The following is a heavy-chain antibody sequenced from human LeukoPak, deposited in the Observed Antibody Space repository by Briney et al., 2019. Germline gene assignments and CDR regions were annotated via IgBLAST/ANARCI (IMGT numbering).Heavy chain of an antibody. V-gene: IGHV3-53*01. CDR2: IYGSGDT. Sequence: PGGSLRLSCAASGFTVSSNYMSGVRQAPGKGREWVSIIYGSGDTCYADSVKGRFTISRDNSKNTLYLQMNSLRAEDTAVYYCAKVYSDKPEWELLWFDYWGQGTLVTVSS. CDR1: GFTVSSNY. D-gene: IGHD1-26*01. CDR3: AKVYSDKPEWELLWFDY. J-gene: IGHJ4*02.